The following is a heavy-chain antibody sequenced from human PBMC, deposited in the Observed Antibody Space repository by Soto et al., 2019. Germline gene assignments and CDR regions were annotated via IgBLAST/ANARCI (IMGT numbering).Heavy chain of an antibody. V-gene: IGHV4-59*08. CDR3: ARHLGGSLRAFGY. CDR1: GGSISSYY. CDR2: IYYSGST. Sequence: QVQLQESGPGLVKPSETLSLTCTVSGGSISSYYWSWIRQPPGKGLEWIGYIYYSGSTNYNPSLKSRVXXSXDXXKNQFSLKLSSVTAADTAVYYCARHLGGSLRAFGYWGQGTLVTVSS. J-gene: IGHJ4*02. D-gene: IGHD1-26*01.